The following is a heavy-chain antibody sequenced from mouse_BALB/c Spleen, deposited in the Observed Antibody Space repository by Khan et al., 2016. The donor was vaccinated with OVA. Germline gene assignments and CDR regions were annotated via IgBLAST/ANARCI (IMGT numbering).Heavy chain of an antibody. CDR2: IYPGDGDS. V-gene: IGHV1-87*01. CDR1: GYTFTSYW. CDR3: ARSDDGYYAWFAY. J-gene: IGHJ3*01. D-gene: IGHD2-3*01. Sequence: QVQLKQSGAELARPGASVKLSCKASGYTFTSYWMQWVKQRPGQGLEWIGAIYPGDGDSRYKQKFKGKATLTADKSSSTAHMQLSSLASEDSAVYYCARSDDGYYAWFAYWGQGTLVTVSA.